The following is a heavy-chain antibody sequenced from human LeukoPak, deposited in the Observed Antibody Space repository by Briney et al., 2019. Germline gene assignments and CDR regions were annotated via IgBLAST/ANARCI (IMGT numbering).Heavy chain of an antibody. CDR3: AKAAGTGLGAFDI. V-gene: IGHV3-9*03. J-gene: IGHJ3*02. CDR1: GFTFEDYA. D-gene: IGHD6-13*01. Sequence: GGSLRLSCAASGFTFEDYAMHWVRQAPGKGLEWVSGISWNSGSIGYADSVKGRFTISRDNAKNSLYLQMNSLRAEDMALYYCAKAAGTGLGAFDIWGQGTMVTVSS. CDR2: ISWNSGSI.